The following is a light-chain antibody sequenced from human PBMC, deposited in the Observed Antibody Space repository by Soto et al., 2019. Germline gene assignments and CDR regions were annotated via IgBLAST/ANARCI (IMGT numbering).Light chain of an antibody. Sequence: QAVVTQPPSVSGTPGQRVTISCSGSSSNIGSDYVYWYQQLPGTAPKLLIYRNNQRPSGVPDRFSDSKSGTSASLTISGLRSEDEADYYCAAWDDSLSGHVVFGGGTKLTVL. CDR1: SSNIGSDY. CDR3: AAWDDSLSGHVV. CDR2: RNN. J-gene: IGLJ2*01. V-gene: IGLV1-47*01.